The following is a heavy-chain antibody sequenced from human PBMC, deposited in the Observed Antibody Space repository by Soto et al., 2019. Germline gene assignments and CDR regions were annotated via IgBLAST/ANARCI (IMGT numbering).Heavy chain of an antibody. CDR2: ISASGGST. CDR1: GFSITSFA. Sequence: GGSLRLSCVASGFSITSFAMSWVRQAPGKGLEWASAISASGGSTYADSVKGRFTISRDNSKNTLYLQMNSLRAEDTAVYYCARDRGHGWFDPWGQGTLVTVSS. CDR3: ARDRGHGWFDP. D-gene: IGHD3-10*01. J-gene: IGHJ5*02. V-gene: IGHV3-23*01.